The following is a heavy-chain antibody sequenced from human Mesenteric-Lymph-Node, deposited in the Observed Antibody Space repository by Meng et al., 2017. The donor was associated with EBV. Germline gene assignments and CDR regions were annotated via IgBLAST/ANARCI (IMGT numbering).Heavy chain of an antibody. J-gene: IGHJ4*02. CDR1: GGSISSGGYS. Sequence: QLQESCSGLVKPSQTLSLTCAFPGGSISSGGYSWSWIRQPPGKGLEWIGYIYHSGSTYYNPSLKSRVTISVDRSKNQFSLKLSSVTAADTAVYYCARVAGSNYGSGSYYFDYWGQGTLVTVSS. D-gene: IGHD3-10*01. V-gene: IGHV4-30-2*01. CDR2: IYHSGST. CDR3: ARVAGSNYGSGSYYFDY.